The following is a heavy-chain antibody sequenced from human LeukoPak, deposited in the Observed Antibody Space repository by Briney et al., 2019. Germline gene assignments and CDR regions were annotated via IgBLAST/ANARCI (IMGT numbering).Heavy chain of an antibody. CDR1: GFTFNSYT. D-gene: IGHD6-19*01. J-gene: IGHJ4*02. V-gene: IGHV3-21*01. CDR3: AREHSSGRVGFNC. CDR2: ISSSSSYI. Sequence: GGSLRLSCAASGFTFNSYTMNWVRQAPGKGLEWVSSISSSSSYIYYADSVKGRFTISRDNAKNSLYLQMDSLRAEDTAVYYCAREHSSGRVGFNCWGQGTLVTASS.